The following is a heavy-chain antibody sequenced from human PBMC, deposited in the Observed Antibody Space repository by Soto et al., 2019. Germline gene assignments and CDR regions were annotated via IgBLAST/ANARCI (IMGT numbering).Heavy chain of an antibody. J-gene: IGHJ4*02. CDR1: GQSFSGHS. CDR3: ARGSGIVALPGELEDVKYDY. Sequence: QVQLQQWGAGLVKPSETLSLSCAVYGQSFSGHSWAWIRQPPGKGLEWIGEINESGGTYYNPSLKSRVTISTDTSKNQFSLKLSSVSAATTAAYFCARGSGIVALPGELEDVKYDYWGQGTLVNVSS. V-gene: IGHV4-34*01. D-gene: IGHD1-1*01. CDR2: INESGGT.